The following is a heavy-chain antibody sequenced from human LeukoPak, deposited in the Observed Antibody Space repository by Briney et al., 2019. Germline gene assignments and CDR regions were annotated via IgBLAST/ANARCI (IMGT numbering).Heavy chain of an antibody. V-gene: IGHV4-30-2*01. CDR1: GGSISSGGYY. J-gene: IGHJ5*02. CDR3: ARLERGGSYYDSGFDP. CDR2: IYHSGST. D-gene: IGHD1-26*01. Sequence: PSQTLSLTCTVSGGSISSGGYYWSWIRQPPGKGLEWIVYIYHSGSTYYNPSLKSRATISVDRSKNQFSLKLSSVTAADTAVYYCARLERGGSYYDSGFDPWGQGTLVAVSS.